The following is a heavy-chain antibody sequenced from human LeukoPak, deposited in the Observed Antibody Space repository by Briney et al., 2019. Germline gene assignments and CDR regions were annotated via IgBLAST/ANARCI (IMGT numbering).Heavy chain of an antibody. CDR1: GGSISSYY. CDR2: IYTSGST. V-gene: IGHV4-4*07. J-gene: IGHJ6*03. D-gene: IGHD6-13*01. Sequence: SETLSLTCTVSGGSISSYYWSWIRQPAGKGLECIGRIYTSGSTNYNPSLKSRVTISVDTSKNQFSLKLSSVTAADTAVYYCARADKGSSWYTYYMDVWGKGTTVTVSS. CDR3: ARADKGSSWYTYYMDV.